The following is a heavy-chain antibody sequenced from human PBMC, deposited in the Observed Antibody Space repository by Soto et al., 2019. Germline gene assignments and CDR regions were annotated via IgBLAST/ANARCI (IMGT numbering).Heavy chain of an antibody. CDR2: INPKSGGT. CDR1: GYSFTDYH. Sequence: ASVKVSCKASGYSFTDYHIHWVRQAPGQGLEWLGRINPKSGGTSTAQKFQGWVTMTTDTSISTASMELTRLTSDDTAIYYCARGDSTDCSNGVCSFFYNHDMDVW. V-gene: IGHV1-2*04. D-gene: IGHD2-8*01. CDR3: ARGDSTDCSNGVCSFFYNHDMDV. J-gene: IGHJ6*01.